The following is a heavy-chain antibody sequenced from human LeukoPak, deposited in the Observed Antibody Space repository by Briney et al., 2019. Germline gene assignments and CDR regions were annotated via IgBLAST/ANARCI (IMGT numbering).Heavy chain of an antibody. D-gene: IGHD2-2*01. CDR1: GYTFTSYG. CDR2: ISAYNGNT. V-gene: IGHV1-18*01. CDR3: ARDLYCSSTSCYDYYYYSYMDV. J-gene: IGHJ6*03. Sequence: ASVKLSCKASGYTFTSYGISWVRQAPGQGLEWMGWISAYNGNTNYAQKLQGRVTMTTDTSTSTAYMDLRSLRSDDTAVYYCARDLYCSSTSCYDYYYYSYMDVWGKGTTVTVSS.